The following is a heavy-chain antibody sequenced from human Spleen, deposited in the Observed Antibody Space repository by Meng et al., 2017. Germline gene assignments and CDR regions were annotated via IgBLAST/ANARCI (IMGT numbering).Heavy chain of an antibody. V-gene: IGHV1-24*01. CDR3: ATLGGTSNFDY. D-gene: IGHD3-10*01. Sequence: QVLLVQSGAEVKKPGASVKVSCKISGYTLTEVSMHWVRQAPGKGLEWMGGLDPQNGEITYAQKFQGRVTMTRNTSISTAYMELSSLRSEDTAVYYCATLGGTSNFDYWGQGTLVTVSS. CDR2: LDPQNGEI. CDR1: GYTLTEVS. J-gene: IGHJ4*02.